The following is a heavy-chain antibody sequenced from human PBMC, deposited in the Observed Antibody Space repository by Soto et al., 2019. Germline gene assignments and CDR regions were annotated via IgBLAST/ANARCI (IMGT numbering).Heavy chain of an antibody. Sequence: PSETLSLTCAVYGGSFSGYYWSWIRQPPGKGLEWIGEINHSGSTNYNPSLKSRITIIPDTPKNQFSLQLNSVTPEDTAVLYCARDIPGDDFWSGYFGYWGQGTLVTVSS. CDR3: ARDIPGDDFWSGYFGY. V-gene: IGHV4-34*01. J-gene: IGHJ4*02. D-gene: IGHD3-3*01. CDR2: INHSGST. CDR1: GGSFSGYY.